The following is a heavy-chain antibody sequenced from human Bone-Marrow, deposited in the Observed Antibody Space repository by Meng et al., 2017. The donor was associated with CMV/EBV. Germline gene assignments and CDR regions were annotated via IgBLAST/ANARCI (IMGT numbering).Heavy chain of an antibody. J-gene: IGHJ4*02. D-gene: IGHD3-3*01. V-gene: IGHV3-74*01. Sequence: GGSLRLSCAASGFTFSSYWMHWVRQAPGKGLVWVSRINSDGSSTSYADSVKGRFTISRDNAKNTLYLQMNSLRAEDTAVYYCARGVRFHPRDYWGQGTLVTVSS. CDR2: INSDGSST. CDR3: ARGVRFHPRDY. CDR1: GFTFSSYW.